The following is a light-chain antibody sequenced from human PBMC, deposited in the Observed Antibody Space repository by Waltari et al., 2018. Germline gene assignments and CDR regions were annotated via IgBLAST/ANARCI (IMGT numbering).Light chain of an antibody. Sequence: QPALTHPASVSGSPGQSITISYTGTNSAVGGYNYVSWFQQPPGTAPRLMIFGVSDRPSGVSNRFSGSKSGNTASLTISGLQAEDEAHYYCASYTSSYTWVFGGGTKLTVL. V-gene: IGLV2-14*03. J-gene: IGLJ3*02. CDR3: ASYTSSYTWV. CDR1: NSAVGGYNY. CDR2: GVS.